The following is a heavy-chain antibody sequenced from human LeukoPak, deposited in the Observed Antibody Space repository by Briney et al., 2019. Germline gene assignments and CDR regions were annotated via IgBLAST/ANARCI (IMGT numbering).Heavy chain of an antibody. CDR3: ASQTRSHDY. CDR2: IYHSGST. D-gene: IGHD3-16*02. CDR1: GDSISSGGYS. V-gene: IGHV4-30-2*01. Sequence: SETPSLTCAVSGDSISSGGYSWSWIRQPPGKGLEWIGYIYHSGSTYYNPSLKNRVTISVDRSKNQFSLKLSSVTAADTAVYYCASQTRSHDYWGQGTLVTVSS. J-gene: IGHJ4*02.